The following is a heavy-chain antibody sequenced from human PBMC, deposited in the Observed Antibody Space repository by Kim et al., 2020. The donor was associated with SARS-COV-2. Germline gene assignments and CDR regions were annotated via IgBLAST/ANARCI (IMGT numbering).Heavy chain of an antibody. V-gene: IGHV3-33*01. CDR1: GFTFSSYG. Sequence: GGSLRLSCAASGFTFSSYGMHWVRQAPGKGLEWVAVIWYDGSNKYYADSVKGRFTISRDNSKNTLYLQMNSLRAEDTAVYYCARGWSGRRDGYNLDYWGQGTLVTVSS. D-gene: IGHD5-12*01. J-gene: IGHJ4*02. CDR3: ARGWSGRRDGYNLDY. CDR2: IWYDGSNK.